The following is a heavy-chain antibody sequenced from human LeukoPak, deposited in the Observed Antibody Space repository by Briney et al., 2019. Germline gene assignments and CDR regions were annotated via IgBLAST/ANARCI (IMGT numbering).Heavy chain of an antibody. CDR1: GFTFNAYS. CDR2: ISSGSSTI. CDR3: AKDFGIVVVPAAIRYYYYGMDV. V-gene: IGHV3-48*04. J-gene: IGHJ6*02. Sequence: GGSLRLSCAASGFTFNAYSMNWVRQAPGKGLEWLSYISSGSSTIYYVDSVKGRFTVSRDNAKETLYLQLDSLRGEDTAVYYCAKDFGIVVVPAAIRYYYYGMDVWGQGTTVTVSS. D-gene: IGHD2-2*01.